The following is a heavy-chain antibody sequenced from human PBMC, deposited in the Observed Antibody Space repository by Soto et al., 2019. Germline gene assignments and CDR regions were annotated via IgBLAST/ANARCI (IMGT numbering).Heavy chain of an antibody. CDR2: IIPIIGTR. D-gene: IGHD5-12*01. V-gene: IGHV1-69*12. J-gene: IGHJ4*02. CDR3: ARDLGSGYDPGDY. CDR1: GGTFSIYA. Sequence: QVQLVQSGAEVKKPGSSVKVSCKASGGTFSIYAVSWVRQAPGQGLEWMGGIIPIIGTRNYAQRFQGRIRITGDESTSTAYMELSSLKSEDTAVYYCARDLGSGYDPGDYWGQGTLVTVSS.